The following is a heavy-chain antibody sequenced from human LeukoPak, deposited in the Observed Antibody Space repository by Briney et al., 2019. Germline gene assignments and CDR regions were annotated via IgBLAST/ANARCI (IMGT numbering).Heavy chain of an antibody. V-gene: IGHV1-18*01. CDR1: GYTFTSYG. CDR3: ARCTAAAGNGYYYYMDV. CDR2: ISAYNGNT. J-gene: IGHJ6*03. D-gene: IGHD6-13*01. Sequence: VASVKVSCNASGYTFTSYGISWVRQAPGQGLEWMGWISAYNGNTNYAQKLQGRVTMTTDTSTSTAYMELRSLRSDDTAVYYCARCTAAAGNGYYYYMDVWGKGTTVTVSS.